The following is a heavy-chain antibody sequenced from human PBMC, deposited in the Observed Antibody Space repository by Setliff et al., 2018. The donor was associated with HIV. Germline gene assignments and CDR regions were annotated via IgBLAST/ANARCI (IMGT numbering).Heavy chain of an antibody. D-gene: IGHD3-10*01. Sequence: SETLSLTCVVSGYSISSGYYWGWIRQPPGKGLEWIGSIYHSGSTYYNPSLKSRVTISVDTSKNQFSLKLSSVTAADTAVYYCARKSNYYYGSGSPYFDLWGRGTLVTVSS. CDR1: GYSISSGYY. CDR2: IYHSGST. V-gene: IGHV4-38-2*01. CDR3: ARKSNYYYGSGSPYFDL. J-gene: IGHJ2*01.